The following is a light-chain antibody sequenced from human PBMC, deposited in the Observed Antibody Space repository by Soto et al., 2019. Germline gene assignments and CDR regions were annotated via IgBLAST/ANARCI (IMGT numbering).Light chain of an antibody. J-gene: IGLJ3*02. Sequence: QSALIQPRSVSGSPGQSVTISCTGTSSDVGGYSLVSWYQQHPGKVPRLMIYDVTKRPSGVPDRFSGSKSGNTASLTISGLLLEDEADYYCCSYAGRDTLGMFGGGTKLTVL. V-gene: IGLV2-11*01. CDR1: SSDVGGYSL. CDR3: CSYAGRDTLGM. CDR2: DVT.